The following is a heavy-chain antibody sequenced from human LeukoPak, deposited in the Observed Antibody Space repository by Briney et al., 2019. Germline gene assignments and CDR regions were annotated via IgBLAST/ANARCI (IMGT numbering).Heavy chain of an antibody. Sequence: PSETLSLTCTVSGGSISSSSYYWGWIRQPPGKGLEWIGSIYYSGSTYYNPSLKSRVTISVDTSKNQFSLKLSSMTAADTAVYYCARRSSSDLFDYWGQGTLVTVSS. CDR1: GGSISSSSYY. V-gene: IGHV4-39*01. D-gene: IGHD6-6*01. CDR3: ARRSSSDLFDY. J-gene: IGHJ4*02. CDR2: IYYSGST.